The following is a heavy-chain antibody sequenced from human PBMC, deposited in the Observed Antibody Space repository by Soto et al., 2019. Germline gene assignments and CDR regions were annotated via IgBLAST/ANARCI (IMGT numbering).Heavy chain of an antibody. Sequence: EVQLLESGGGLVQPGGSLRLSCEASGFTFSSYAMSWVRQAPGKGLEWVSVISGGGGDTYYADSVKGRLTISRDNSKNTMYLQMNSLRVEDTAVYYCARPYSSGWYGDLDYWGQGTLVTVSS. CDR2: ISGGGGDT. CDR1: GFTFSSYA. CDR3: ARPYSSGWYGDLDY. J-gene: IGHJ4*02. D-gene: IGHD6-19*01. V-gene: IGHV3-23*01.